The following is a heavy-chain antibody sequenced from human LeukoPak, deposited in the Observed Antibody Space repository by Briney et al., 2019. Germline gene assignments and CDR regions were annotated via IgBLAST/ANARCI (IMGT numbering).Heavy chain of an antibody. CDR3: TRYNNDHFDY. CDR1: GFTFGGYG. J-gene: IGHJ4*02. CDR2: IAYDGSSA. V-gene: IGHV3-33*01. Sequence: PGGSLRLSCAGSGFTFGGYGMHWFRQTPGKGLEWVAVIAYDGSSASYADSVKGRFTISRDNYKNTMSVQMDDLRAEDTAVYYCTRYNNDHFDYWGQGTLVTVSS. D-gene: IGHD1-14*01.